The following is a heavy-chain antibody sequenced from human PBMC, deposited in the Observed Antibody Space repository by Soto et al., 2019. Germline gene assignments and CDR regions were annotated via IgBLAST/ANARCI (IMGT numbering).Heavy chain of an antibody. CDR1: GYTFTSYY. Sequence: GASVKVSCKASGYTFTSYYMHWVRQAPGQGLEWMGVINLSGGSTTYAQKFQGRVTMTRDTSISTAYMELSSVTAADTAVYYCARQNPAQGYYYGMDVWGQGTTVTVSS. V-gene: IGHV1-46*01. CDR2: INLSGGST. J-gene: IGHJ6*02. CDR3: ARQNPAQGYYYGMDV.